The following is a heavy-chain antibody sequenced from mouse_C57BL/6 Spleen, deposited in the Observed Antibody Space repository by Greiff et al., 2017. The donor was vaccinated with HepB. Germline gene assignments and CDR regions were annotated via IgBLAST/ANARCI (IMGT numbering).Heavy chain of an antibody. D-gene: IGHD3-1*01. J-gene: IGHJ4*01. CDR3: AKARGYAMDY. Sequence: QVHVKQPGAELVRPGTSVKLSCKASGYTFTSYWMHWVKQRPGQGLEWIGVIDPSDSYTKYNQKFKGMATLTVDTSSSTAYMQLSSLTSEDSAVYYCAKARGYAMDYWGQGTSVTVSS. CDR2: IDPSDSYT. CDR1: GYTFTSYW. V-gene: IGHV1-59*01.